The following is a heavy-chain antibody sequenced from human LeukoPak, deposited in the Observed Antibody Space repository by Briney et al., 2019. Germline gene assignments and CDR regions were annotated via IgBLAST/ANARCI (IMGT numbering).Heavy chain of an antibody. D-gene: IGHD3-22*01. J-gene: IGHJ4*02. CDR2: IYYSGST. CDR1: GYSISSRSYY. Sequence: SETLSLTCTVSGYSISSRSYYWDWIRQPPGKGLEWIGSIYYSGSTYYNPSLKSRVTISLDTSKDQFSLKLSSVTAADTAVYYCARVTGYIVEDYFDYWGQGTLVTVSS. CDR3: ARVTGYIVEDYFDY. V-gene: IGHV4-39*07.